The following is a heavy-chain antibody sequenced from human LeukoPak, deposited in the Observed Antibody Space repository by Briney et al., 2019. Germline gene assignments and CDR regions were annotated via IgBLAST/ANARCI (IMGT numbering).Heavy chain of an antibody. CDR1: GGSNSSYY. V-gene: IGHV4-59*01. CDR2: IYYSGST. J-gene: IGHJ5*02. Sequence: SETLSLTCTVSGGSNSSYYWSWIRQPPGKGLEWIGYIYYSGSTNYNPSLKSRVTISVDTSKNHFSLKLSSVTAADTAVYYCARAEQYYGSGSYSNWFDPWGQGTLVTVSS. D-gene: IGHD3-10*01. CDR3: ARAEQYYGSGSYSNWFDP.